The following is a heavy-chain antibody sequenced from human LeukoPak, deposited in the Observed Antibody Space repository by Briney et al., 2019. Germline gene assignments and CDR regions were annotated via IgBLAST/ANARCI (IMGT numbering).Heavy chain of an antibody. CDR1: GFSFSSYA. D-gene: IGHD3-10*01. CDR3: AKHYGSETYYNYFTY. V-gene: IGHV3-23*01. J-gene: IGHJ4*02. Sequence: GGSLTLSREASGFSFSSYASSWVRQAPGRGLDWVSAISGSGGNNYYADFVKGRFTISRDNSQNTLLLQMSSLRADDTATYYCAKHYGSETYYNYFTYCGRGTLVSVSS. CDR2: ISGSGGNN.